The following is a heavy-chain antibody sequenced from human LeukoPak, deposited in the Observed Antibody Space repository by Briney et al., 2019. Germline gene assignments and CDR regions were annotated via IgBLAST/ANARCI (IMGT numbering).Heavy chain of an antibody. J-gene: IGHJ4*02. Sequence: PGGSLRLSCAASGFTFSSYSMNWVRQAPGKGLEWVSSISSSSSYIYYADSVKGRFTISRDNAKNSLYLQMNSLRAEDTALYYCAKDITSYGMMYYFDYWGQGTLVTVSS. V-gene: IGHV3-21*04. CDR2: ISSSSSYI. CDR3: AKDITSYGMMYYFDY. D-gene: IGHD5-18*01. CDR1: GFTFSSYS.